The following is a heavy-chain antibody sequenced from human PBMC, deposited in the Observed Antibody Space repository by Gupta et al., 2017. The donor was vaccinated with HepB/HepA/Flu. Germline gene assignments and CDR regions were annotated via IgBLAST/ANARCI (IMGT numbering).Heavy chain of an antibody. D-gene: IGHD1-7*01. CDR2: IVRCVKA. J-gene: IGHJ6*04. CDR1: GLTFSGNA. Sequence: EVQLLESGGGLVQTGGSLRLSCAAPGLTFSGNAMSCVRQAAGRGLECVSRIVRCVKAHYRDSVKGRFTISSDKSNNKVYLQTNSLRAEDDSESYCETALNLCMSVDVGGKGITVTVSS. V-gene: IGHV3-23*01. CDR3: ETALNLCMSVDV.